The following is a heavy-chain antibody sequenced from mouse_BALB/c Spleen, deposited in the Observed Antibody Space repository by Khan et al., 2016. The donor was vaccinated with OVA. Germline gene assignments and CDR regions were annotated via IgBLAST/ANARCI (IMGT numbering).Heavy chain of an antibody. CDR3: SRSGYGFGAY. CDR1: GYAFTDYL. D-gene: IGHD3-2*02. V-gene: IGHV1-54*01. CDR2: INPGSGGT. Sequence: QVQLKQSGAELVRPGTSVKVSCKASGYAFTDYLIEWLKQRPGQGLEWIGVINPGSGGTHYNENFMDRATLTADKSSSTAYMQLSSLTSDDSAVYFCSRSGYGFGAYWGPGTLVTVSA. J-gene: IGHJ3*01.